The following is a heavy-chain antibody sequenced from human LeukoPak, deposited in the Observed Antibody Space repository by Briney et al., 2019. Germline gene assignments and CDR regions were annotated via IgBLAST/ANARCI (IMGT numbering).Heavy chain of an antibody. Sequence: ASVKVSCKASGGTFSSDAISSFSSYAISWVRQAPGQGLEWMGGIIPILGTGNYAQKFQGTVTIMADESTSTGYMELSSLRSEDTAVYYCAREIGRRGYDRRLDHWGQGTLVTVSS. J-gene: IGHJ4*02. CDR3: AREIGRRGYDRRLDH. CDR1: GGTFSSDAISSFSSYA. D-gene: IGHD5-12*01. V-gene: IGHV1-69*13. CDR2: IIPILGTG.